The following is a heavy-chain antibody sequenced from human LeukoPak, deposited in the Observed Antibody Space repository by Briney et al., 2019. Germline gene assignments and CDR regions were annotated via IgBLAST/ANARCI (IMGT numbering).Heavy chain of an antibody. J-gene: IGHJ4*02. CDR2: FDPEDGET. V-gene: IGHV1-24*01. CDR3: VTGHYYGSGFDY. D-gene: IGHD3-10*01. CDR1: GYTLTELS. Sequence: ASVKVSCKVSGYTLTELSMHWVRQAPGKGLEWMGGFDPEDGETIYAQKFQGRVTMTEDTSTDTAYMELSSLRSEDTAVYYCVTGHYYGSGFDYWGQGTLVTVSS.